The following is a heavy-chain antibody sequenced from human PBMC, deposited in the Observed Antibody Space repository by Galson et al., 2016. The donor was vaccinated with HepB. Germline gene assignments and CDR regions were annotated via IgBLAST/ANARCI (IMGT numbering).Heavy chain of an antibody. V-gene: IGHV3-23*01. Sequence: SLRLSCAASGFSLNSYVMHWVRQAPGKGLEWVSTISGSGDKTYYIDSVKGRFTISRDNSKDTLYLQMHRLRVEDTAVYYCVSPSGYCSSLSCPFDYWGPGTLVSVSS. J-gene: IGHJ4*02. CDR2: ISGSGDKT. CDR3: VSPSGYCSSLSCPFDY. D-gene: IGHD2-2*01. CDR1: GFSLNSYV.